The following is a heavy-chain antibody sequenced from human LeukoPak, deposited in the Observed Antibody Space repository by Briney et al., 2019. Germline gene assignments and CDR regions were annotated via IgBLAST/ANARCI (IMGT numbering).Heavy chain of an antibody. D-gene: IGHD5-12*01. J-gene: IGHJ4*02. CDR1: GFTFNSYA. CDR3: AKGGYSGYDLDYFDY. Sequence: PGGPLRLSCAASGFTFNSYAMSWVRQAPGKGLEWVSAISGSGDSTYYADSVKGRFTISRDKSKNTLYLQMNSLRAEDTAVYYCAKGGYSGYDLDYFDYWGQGTLVTVSS. V-gene: IGHV3-23*01. CDR2: ISGSGDST.